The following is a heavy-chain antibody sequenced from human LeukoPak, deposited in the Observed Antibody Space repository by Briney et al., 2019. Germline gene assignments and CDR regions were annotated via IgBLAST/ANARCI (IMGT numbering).Heavy chain of an antibody. CDR3: ARRGTSDAFDI. J-gene: IGHJ3*02. CDR2: IFPADSDT. D-gene: IGHD1-1*01. CDR1: GYSFANYW. V-gene: IGHV5-51*01. Sequence: GESLKISCKGSGYSFANYWIGWVRQMPGKGLEWMGVIFPADSDTRYSPSFEGQVSISADKSINTAYLQWSSLKASDTAMYYCARRGTSDAFDIWGQGTLVTVSS.